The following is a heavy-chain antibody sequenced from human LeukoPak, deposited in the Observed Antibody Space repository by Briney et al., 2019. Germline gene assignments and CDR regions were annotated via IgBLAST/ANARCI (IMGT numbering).Heavy chain of an antibody. Sequence: PGGPLSLSCVVSVFTFSTYSMICVRQSPGKGLEWVSSISSSSNYIYYADSVKGRFTISRDNAKNSLYLQMNSLRAEDTAVYYCAQNFYDSSGLYFDYWGQGTLVTVSS. CDR1: VFTFSTYS. D-gene: IGHD3-22*01. CDR3: AQNFYDSSGLYFDY. CDR2: ISSSSNYI. V-gene: IGHV3-21*01. J-gene: IGHJ4*02.